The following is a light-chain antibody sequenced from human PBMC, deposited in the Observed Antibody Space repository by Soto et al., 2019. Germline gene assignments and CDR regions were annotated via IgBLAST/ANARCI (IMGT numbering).Light chain of an antibody. J-gene: IGLJ1*01. CDR1: SSDIGVYNY. V-gene: IGLV2-14*01. CDR3: TSHAGSSVV. CDR2: EVS. Sequence: QSALTQPASVSGSPGQSITISCTGTSSDIGVYNYVSWYQQHPGKAPKLVICEVSNRPSGVSSRFSGSKSGNTASLTISGLRAEDEADYYCTSHAGSSVVFGTGTKLTVL.